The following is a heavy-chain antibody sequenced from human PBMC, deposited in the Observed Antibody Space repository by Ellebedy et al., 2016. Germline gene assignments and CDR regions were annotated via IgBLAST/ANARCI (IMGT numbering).Heavy chain of an antibody. D-gene: IGHD4-17*01. CDR1: GLNFNTFF. CDR3: RQGHYANY. CDR2: ISPGSDIT. V-gene: IGHV3-23*01. Sequence: GGSLRLXCTASGLNFNTFFMTWVRQAPGKGLEWVSTISPGSDITRLADSVKGRFTMSRDIPKNTVYLQMNRLRAEDTAVYYCRQGHYANYWGQGTLVTVSS. J-gene: IGHJ4*02.